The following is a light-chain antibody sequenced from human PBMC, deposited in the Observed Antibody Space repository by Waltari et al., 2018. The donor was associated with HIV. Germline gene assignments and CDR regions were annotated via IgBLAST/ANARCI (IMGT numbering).Light chain of an antibody. Sequence: QSVLTQPASVSGSPGQSITISCTGTSSDVGNYNLVSWYQQHPGKAPKLIIYEVTERPSGVSNRFSGFKSANTASLTISGVQAEDEADYYCFSYVGSSLGVFGGGTKLTVL. V-gene: IGLV2-23*02. CDR3: FSYVGSSLGV. CDR1: SSDVGNYNL. CDR2: EVT. J-gene: IGLJ3*02.